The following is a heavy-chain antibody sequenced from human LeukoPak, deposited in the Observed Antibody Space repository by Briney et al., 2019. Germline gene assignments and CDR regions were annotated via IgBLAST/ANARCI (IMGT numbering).Heavy chain of an antibody. D-gene: IGHD3-3*01. CDR3: ARDQEMVFGVVMGVGGDY. J-gene: IGHJ4*02. CDR2: IYHSGST. V-gene: IGHV4-38-2*02. CDR1: GYSISSGYY. Sequence: SETLSLTCTVSGYSISSGYYWGWIRQPPGKGLEWIGSIYHSGSTYYNPSLKSRVTISVDTSKNQFSLKLSSVTAADTAVYYCARDQEMVFGVVMGVGGDYWGQGTLVTVSS.